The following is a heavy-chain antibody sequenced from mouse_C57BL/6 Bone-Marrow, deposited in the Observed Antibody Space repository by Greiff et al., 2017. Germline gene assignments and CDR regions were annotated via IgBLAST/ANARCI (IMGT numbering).Heavy chain of an antibody. D-gene: IGHD3-1*01. Sequence: EVQRVESGGGLVQPKGSLKLSCAASGFTFNTYAMHWVRQAPGKGLEWVARIRSKSSNNATYYADSVKDRFTISRDDSQIMLYLQMNNLKTEDTAMYYCVRDLGYLFAFWGPGTLVTVSA. V-gene: IGHV10-3*01. CDR1: GFTFNTYA. CDR2: IRSKSSNNAT. J-gene: IGHJ3*01. CDR3: VRDLGYLFAF.